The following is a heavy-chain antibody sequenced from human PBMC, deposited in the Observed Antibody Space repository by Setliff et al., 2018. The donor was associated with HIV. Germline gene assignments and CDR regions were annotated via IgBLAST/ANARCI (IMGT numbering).Heavy chain of an antibody. D-gene: IGHD3-22*01. CDR2: ITPLLGTT. J-gene: IGHJ4*02. V-gene: IGHV1-69*05. Sequence: SVKVSCKASGGNFSSYGITWVRQAPGQGLEWMGEITPLLGTTNYAQRFQSIVTLTTDESTNTVFMDLSSLRSEDAAVSSCATYHSDDSVAYSIDLYYRDYCGQGTLVTVSS. CDR1: GGNFSSYG. CDR3: ATYHSDDSVAYSIDLYYRDY.